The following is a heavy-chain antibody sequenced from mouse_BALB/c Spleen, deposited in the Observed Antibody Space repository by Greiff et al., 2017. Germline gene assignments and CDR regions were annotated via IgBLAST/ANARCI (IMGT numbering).Heavy chain of an antibody. V-gene: IGHV5-17*02. Sequence: EVQLVESGGGLVQPGGSRKLSCAASGFTFSSFGMHWVRQAPEKGLEWVAYISSGSSTIYYADTVKGRFTISRDNPKNTLFLQMTSLRSEDTAMYYCARYRNYYGSSYVRNYAMDYWGQGTSVTVSS. CDR2: ISSGSSTI. CDR1: GFTFSSFG. CDR3: ARYRNYYGSSYVRNYAMDY. D-gene: IGHD1-1*01. J-gene: IGHJ4*01.